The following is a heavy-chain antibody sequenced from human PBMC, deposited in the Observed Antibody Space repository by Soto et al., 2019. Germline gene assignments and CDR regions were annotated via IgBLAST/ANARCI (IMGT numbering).Heavy chain of an antibody. D-gene: IGHD3-10*01. J-gene: IGHJ4*02. V-gene: IGHV3-23*01. CDR3: ATLQLLWFGELSSY. CDR2: ISGSGGST. Sequence: EVQLLESGGGLVQPGGSLRLSCAAPGFTFSSYAMSWVRQAPGKGLEWVSAISGSGGSTYYADSVKGRFTISRDNSKNTLYLQMNSLRAEDTAVYYCATLQLLWFGELSSYWGQGTLVTVSS. CDR1: GFTFSSYA.